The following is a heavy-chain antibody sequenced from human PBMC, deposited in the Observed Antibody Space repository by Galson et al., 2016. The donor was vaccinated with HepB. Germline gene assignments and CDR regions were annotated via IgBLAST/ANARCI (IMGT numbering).Heavy chain of an antibody. Sequence: SLRLSCAASGFTFNFYLMSWVRQAPGRGLDWVANINQDGSEQAYMDSVKGRFTISRDNAKNSLYLQMNSLRAEDKAVYYCASCMGWYGMCAFEIWGQGTMVTVSS. D-gene: IGHD6-13*01. CDR1: GFTFNFYL. V-gene: IGHV3-7*01. CDR3: ASCMGWYGMCAFEI. J-gene: IGHJ3*02. CDR2: INQDGSEQ.